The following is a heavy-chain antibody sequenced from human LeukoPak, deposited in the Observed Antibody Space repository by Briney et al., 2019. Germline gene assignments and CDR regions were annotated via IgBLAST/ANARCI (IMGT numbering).Heavy chain of an antibody. Sequence: SEALSLTCTVSGGSISSYYWSWVRQPPGKGLEWVGYIYYSGSTNYNASLKSRGTISVDTSKKQFSLRLSSVTAADTAMYYCARMITLPSGYDYFVYWGQGTLVTVSS. CDR3: ARMITLPSGYDYFVY. D-gene: IGHD5-12*01. CDR1: GGSISSYY. V-gene: IGHV4-59*12. CDR2: IYYSGST. J-gene: IGHJ4*02.